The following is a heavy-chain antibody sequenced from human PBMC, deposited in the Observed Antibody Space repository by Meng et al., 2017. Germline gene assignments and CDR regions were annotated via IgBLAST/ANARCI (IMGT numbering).Heavy chain of an antibody. CDR3: AREGLLRYFDRLLGGLYYFDY. Sequence: ASVKVSCKASGYTFTSYAMNWVRQAPGQGLEWMGWINTNTGNPTYAQGFTGRSVFSLDISVSTAYLQISSLKAEDTAVYYCAREGLLRYFDRLLGGLYYFDYWGQGTLVTVSS. CDR2: INTNTGNP. CDR1: GYTFTSYA. V-gene: IGHV7-4-1*02. J-gene: IGHJ4*02. D-gene: IGHD3-9*01.